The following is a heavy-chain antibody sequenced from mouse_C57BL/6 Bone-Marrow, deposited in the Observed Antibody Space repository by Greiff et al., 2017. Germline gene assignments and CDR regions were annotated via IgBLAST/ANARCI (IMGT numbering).Heavy chain of an antibody. D-gene: IGHD2-5*01. CDR2: IHPTSGST. CDR1: GYTFTSYW. Sequence: QVQLQQPGAELVKPGASVKLSCKASGYTFTSYWMHWVKQRPGQGLEWIGMIHPTSGSTNYNEKFKSKATLTVDKSSSTAYMQLSSLTSEDSAVYYCARESKRGAMDYWGQGTSVTVSS. J-gene: IGHJ4*01. V-gene: IGHV1-64*01. CDR3: ARESKRGAMDY.